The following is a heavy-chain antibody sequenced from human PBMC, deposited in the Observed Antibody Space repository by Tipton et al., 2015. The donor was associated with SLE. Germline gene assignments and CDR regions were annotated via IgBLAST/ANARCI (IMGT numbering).Heavy chain of an antibody. V-gene: IGHV1-18*01. J-gene: IGHJ3*02. CDR3: ASPGYCSSTSCYTRGAFDI. D-gene: IGHD2-2*02. Sequence: QSGPEVKKPGASVKASCKASGYTFTSYGISWVRQAPGQGLEWMGWISAYNGNTNYAQKLQGRVTMTTDTSTSTAYMELRSLRSDDTAVYYCASPGYCSSTSCYTRGAFDIWGQGTMVTVSS. CDR2: ISAYNGNT. CDR1: GYTFTSYG.